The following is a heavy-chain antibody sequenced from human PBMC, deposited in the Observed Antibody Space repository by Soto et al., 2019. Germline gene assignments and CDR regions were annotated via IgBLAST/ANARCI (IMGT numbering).Heavy chain of an antibody. CDR2: ISYDGSNK. CDR3: ARDEAPDWGYCSSTSCYSAYNGMDV. D-gene: IGHD2-2*01. J-gene: IGHJ6*02. Sequence: SVGSLRLSCAASGFTFSSYAMHWVRQAPGKGLEWVAVISYDGSNKYYADSVKGRFTISRDNSKNALYLQMNGLRAEDTAVYYCARDEAPDWGYCSSTSCYSAYNGMDVWGQGTTVTVSS. V-gene: IGHV3-30-3*01. CDR1: GFTFSSYA.